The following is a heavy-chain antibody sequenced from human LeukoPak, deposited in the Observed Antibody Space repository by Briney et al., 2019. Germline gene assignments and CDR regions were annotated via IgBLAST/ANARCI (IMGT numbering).Heavy chain of an antibody. Sequence: KTGRSLRLSCPASGFTFSSYSMNWVRQAPGKGLEWVSSISSSSSHICYANSVKGRFTISRENAKNSLYLQMNSLRAEDTAVYYCARDGTVTTAPFDYWGQGTLVTVSS. CDR3: ARDGTVTTAPFDY. V-gene: IGHV3-21*01. CDR2: ISSSSSHI. CDR1: GFTFSSYS. J-gene: IGHJ4*02. D-gene: IGHD4-17*01.